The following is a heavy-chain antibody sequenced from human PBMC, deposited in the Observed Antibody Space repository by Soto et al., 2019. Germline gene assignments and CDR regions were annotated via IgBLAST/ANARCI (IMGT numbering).Heavy chain of an antibody. CDR1: GDSVSSNSAA. CDR3: ARGVAGRNDY. J-gene: IGHJ4*02. CDR2: XYXRXXXYX. Sequence: SQTLSLTCAISGDSVSSNSAAWNWIRQSPSRGXEXLXXXYXRXXXYXXXTVSVKSRITINPDTSKNQLSLQLNSVTPEDTAVYYCARGVAGRNDYWGQGTLVPSP. D-gene: IGHD1-26*01. V-gene: IGHV6-1*01.